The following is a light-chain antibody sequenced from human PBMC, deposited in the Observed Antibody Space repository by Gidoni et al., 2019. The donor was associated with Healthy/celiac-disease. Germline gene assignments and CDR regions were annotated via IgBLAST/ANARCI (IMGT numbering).Light chain of an antibody. Sequence: EIVLPQSPDFQSVPPKEKVPITCRASQSVGSSLHWYQQKPDQSPKLLITHASQSFSGVPSRFSCSGSGSDFTLTINSLEAEDAATYYCHQSSSLPITFGQGTRLEIK. V-gene: IGKV6-21*01. CDR2: HAS. CDR3: HQSSSLPIT. CDR1: QSVGSS. J-gene: IGKJ5*01.